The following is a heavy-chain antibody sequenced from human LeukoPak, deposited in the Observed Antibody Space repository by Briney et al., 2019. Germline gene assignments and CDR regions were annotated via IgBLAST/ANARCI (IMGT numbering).Heavy chain of an antibody. D-gene: IGHD1-26*01. Sequence: SVEVSCKASGGNLGNYAISWVRQAPGQGLEWMGRIVPIFGSTNFAQKFQDRLTIAADKATNTLYLELTNLRSDDTAVYYCAREPGGVRRYFDYWDQGTLVTVSS. V-gene: IGHV1-69*06. CDR3: AREPGGVRRYFDY. CDR1: GGNLGNYA. CDR2: IVPIFGST. J-gene: IGHJ4*02.